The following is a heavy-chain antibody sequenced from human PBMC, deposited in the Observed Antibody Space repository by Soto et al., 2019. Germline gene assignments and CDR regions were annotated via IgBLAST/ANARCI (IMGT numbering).Heavy chain of an antibody. J-gene: IGHJ6*02. Sequence: EASVKVSCKSSGYTFISHSITWVRQAPGQGLEWMGRISAYNGNTNYAQKFQGRVTMTTDTSTSTAYMELRSLRSDDTAVYYCARGAFGGGASGGRQMDVWG. CDR3: ARGAFGGGASGGRQMDV. V-gene: IGHV1-18*01. CDR2: ISAYNGNT. D-gene: IGHD2-21*01. CDR1: GYTFISHS.